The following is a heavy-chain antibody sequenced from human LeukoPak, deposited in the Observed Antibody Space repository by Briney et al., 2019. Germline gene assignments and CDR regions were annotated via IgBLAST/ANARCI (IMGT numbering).Heavy chain of an antibody. CDR2: ISGSGGST. V-gene: IGHV3-23*01. CDR3: XXXXXXXTTVTTVDY. CDR1: GFTFSSYA. Sequence: GGSLRLYCAASGFTFSSYAMSWVRQAPGKGLEWVSAISGSGGSTYYADSVKGRFTISRDNSKNTLYLQMNSLRAEDTAVYYCXXXXXXXTTVTTVDYWGQGTLVTVSS. J-gene: IGHJ4*02. D-gene: IGHD4-17*01.